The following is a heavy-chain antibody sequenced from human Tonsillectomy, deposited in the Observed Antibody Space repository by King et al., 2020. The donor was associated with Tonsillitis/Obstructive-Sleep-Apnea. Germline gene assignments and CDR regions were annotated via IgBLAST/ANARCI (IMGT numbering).Heavy chain of an antibody. D-gene: IGHD6-25*01. CDR1: GFTFSSYA. CDR2: ISGSGGST. Sequence: VQLVESGGGLVQPGGSLRLSCAASGFTFSSYAMSWVRQAPGKGLEWVSAISGSGGSTYYADSVKGRFTISRDNSKNTLYVKMNSLRAEDTAVYYCATVRGGPETNWYFDLWGRGTLVTVSS. J-gene: IGHJ2*01. CDR3: ATVRGGPETNWYFDL. V-gene: IGHV3-23*04.